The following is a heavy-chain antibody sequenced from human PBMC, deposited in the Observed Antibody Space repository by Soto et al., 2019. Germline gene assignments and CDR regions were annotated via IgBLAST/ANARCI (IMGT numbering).Heavy chain of an antibody. Sequence: QITLKESGPTLVKPTQTLTLTCTFSGISLSTSGVGVGWIRQPPGKALACLALIYWDDDKRYSPSLKSRLTITKDTFKNQVVLTMTNMDPVDTATYYCAHSTDYYDSSGYYVNYGMDVWGQGTTVTVSS. CDR3: AHSTDYYDSSGYYVNYGMDV. J-gene: IGHJ6*02. CDR2: IYWDDDK. V-gene: IGHV2-5*02. D-gene: IGHD3-22*01. CDR1: GISLSTSGVG.